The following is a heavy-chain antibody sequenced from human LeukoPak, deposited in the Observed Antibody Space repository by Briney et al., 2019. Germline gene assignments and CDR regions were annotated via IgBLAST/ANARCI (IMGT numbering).Heavy chain of an antibody. CDR3: ARHAGSYYYGMDV. CDR2: IYYSGST. J-gene: IGHJ6*02. Sequence: SETLSLTCTVSGGSITSYYWSWIRQPPGKGLECIGYIYYSGSTYYNPSLKSRVTISVDASKNQFSLRLSSVTAADAAVYYCARHAGSYYYGMDVWGQGTTVTVSS. V-gene: IGHV4-59*08. CDR1: GGSITSYY. D-gene: IGHD3-10*01.